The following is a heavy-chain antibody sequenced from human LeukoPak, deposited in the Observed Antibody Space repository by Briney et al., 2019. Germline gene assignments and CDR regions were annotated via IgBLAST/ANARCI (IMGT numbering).Heavy chain of an antibody. CDR1: GFTFSSYI. CDR3: AGLDNARDY. V-gene: IGHV3-30-3*01. D-gene: IGHD1-14*01. CDR2: ISYDGSNK. Sequence: PGGSLRLSCAASGFTFSSYIMHWVRQAPGKGLEWVAVISYDGSNKYYADSVKGRFTISRDNSKNTLFLQMNSLRVEDTAVYYCAGLDNARDYWGQGTLVTVSS. J-gene: IGHJ4*02.